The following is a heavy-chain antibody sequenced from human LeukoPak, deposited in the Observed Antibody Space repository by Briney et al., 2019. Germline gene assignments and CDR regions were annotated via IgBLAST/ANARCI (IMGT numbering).Heavy chain of an antibody. J-gene: IGHJ4*02. Sequence: PGGSLRLSCAASGFTFDDYAMHWVRQAPGKGLEWVSFISGDGGSTYYADSVKGRFTISRDNSKNSLYLQMNSLRTEDTALYYCATRGYSYALDYWGQGTLVTVSS. CDR1: GFTFDDYA. D-gene: IGHD5-18*01. CDR2: ISGDGGST. V-gene: IGHV3-43*02. CDR3: ATRGYSYALDY.